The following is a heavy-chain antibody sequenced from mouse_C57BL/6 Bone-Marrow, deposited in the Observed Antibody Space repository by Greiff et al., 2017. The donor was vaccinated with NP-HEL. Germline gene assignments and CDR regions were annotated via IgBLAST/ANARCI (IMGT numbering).Heavy chain of an antibody. Sequence: QVQLQQSGAELARPGASVKLSCKASGYPFTSYGISWVKQRTGQGLEWIGEIYPRSGNTYYNEKFKGKATLTADKSSSTAYMELRSLTSEDSAVYFCARYDTDYAMDYWGQGTSVTVSS. CDR3: ARYDTDYAMDY. CDR1: GYPFTSYG. CDR2: IYPRSGNT. D-gene: IGHD2-3*01. J-gene: IGHJ4*01. V-gene: IGHV1-81*01.